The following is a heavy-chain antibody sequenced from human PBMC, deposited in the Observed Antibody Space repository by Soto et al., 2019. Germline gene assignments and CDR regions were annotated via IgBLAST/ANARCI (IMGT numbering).Heavy chain of an antibody. J-gene: IGHJ4*02. V-gene: IGHV1-18*01. CDR1: GYTFSSYS. D-gene: IGHD4-17*01. Sequence: QVQLVQSGAEVKKPGASVKVSCKASGYTFSSYSIISVRQAPGQGLEWMGWISAYNGNTNYAQKLHARATMTTATSTSTAYMEMRRLRSDDTTVYYCARDPGYGDYEIDYWGQGTLVTVSS. CDR3: ARDPGYGDYEIDY. CDR2: ISAYNGNT.